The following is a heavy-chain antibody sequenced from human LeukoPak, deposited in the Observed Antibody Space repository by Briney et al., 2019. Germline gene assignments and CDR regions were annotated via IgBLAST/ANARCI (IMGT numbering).Heavy chain of an antibody. V-gene: IGHV5-51*01. Sequence: GESLKISCKGSGYSFTSYWIGWVRQMPGKGLEWTGIIYPGDSDTRYSPSFQGQVTISADKSNSTAYLQWSSLKASDTAMYYCARREDDYGGNPSPYFFDYWGQRTLVTVSS. D-gene: IGHD4-23*01. CDR1: GYSFTSYW. J-gene: IGHJ4*02. CDR3: ARREDDYGGNPSPYFFDY. CDR2: IYPGDSDT.